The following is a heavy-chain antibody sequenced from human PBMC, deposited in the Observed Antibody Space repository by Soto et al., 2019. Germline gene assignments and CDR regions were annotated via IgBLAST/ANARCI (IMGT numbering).Heavy chain of an antibody. CDR2: IVVGSGNT. V-gene: IGHV1-58*01. J-gene: IGHJ4*02. CDR1: GFTFTSSA. Sequence: SVKVSCKASGFTFTSSAVQWVRQARGQRLEWIGWIVVGSGNTNYAQKFQERVTITRDMSTSTVYMELSSLRSEDTAVYYCARESVAGTPIPHFDYWGQGTLVTVSS. CDR3: ARESVAGTPIPHFDY. D-gene: IGHD6-19*01.